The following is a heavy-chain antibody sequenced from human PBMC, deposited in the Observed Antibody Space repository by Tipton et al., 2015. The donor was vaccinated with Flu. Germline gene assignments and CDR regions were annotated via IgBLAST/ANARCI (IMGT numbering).Heavy chain of an antibody. CDR1: SVSISSGGYY. D-gene: IGHD2-15*01. V-gene: IGHV4-31*01. Sequence: TLSLTYKVSSVSISSGGYYWSWIRQHPGKDLEWIGFISYSGNTYYNPSLKGLGTISVDTSKNQFSLKLSSVTAADTAVYYCARARGYCSGGHCYSYYFDYWGQGTLVTVSS. CDR3: ARARGYCSGGHCYSYYFDY. J-gene: IGHJ4*02. CDR2: ISYSGNT.